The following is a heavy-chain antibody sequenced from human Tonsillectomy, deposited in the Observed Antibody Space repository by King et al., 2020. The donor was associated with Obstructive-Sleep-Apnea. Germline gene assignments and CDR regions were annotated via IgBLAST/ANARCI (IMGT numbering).Heavy chain of an antibody. D-gene: IGHD2/OR15-2a*01. CDR1: GGSISSYF. CDR2: INYSGST. V-gene: IGHV4-59*08. CDR3: ARLVISGRQDY. J-gene: IGHJ4*02. Sequence: VQLQESGPGLVKPSETLSLTGTVSGGSISSYFWSWVRQPPGKGLEWIGSINYSGSTNYNPSLQSRVTISVDTSKNQFSLKLSSVTAADTAVYYCARLVISGRQDYWGQGTLVTVSS.